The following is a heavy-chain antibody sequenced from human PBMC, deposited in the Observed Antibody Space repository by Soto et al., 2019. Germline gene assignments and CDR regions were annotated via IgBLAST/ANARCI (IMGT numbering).Heavy chain of an antibody. CDR2: IKQDGSDK. J-gene: IGHJ4*02. CDR1: KFTFGDYW. CDR3: ASLSYRQLRYFDN. D-gene: IGHD1-1*01. Sequence: QPGGSLRLSCAVPKFTFGDYWMSWVRQAPGKGLEWVSNIKQDGSDKNYADPVKGRFIISRDNVDNSMYLQMNSLRAEDTAVHYCASLSYRQLRYFDNWGPGTLVTVSS. V-gene: IGHV3-7*01.